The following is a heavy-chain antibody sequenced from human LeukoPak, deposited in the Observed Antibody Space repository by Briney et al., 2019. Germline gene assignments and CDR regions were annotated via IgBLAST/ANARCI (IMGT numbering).Heavy chain of an antibody. J-gene: IGHJ4*02. CDR1: GYSFTSYG. CDR2: ISGYNGNT. V-gene: IGHV1-18*01. Sequence: ASVKVSCKTSGYSFTSYGISWVRQAPGQGLEWMGWISGYNGNTNYAPNLQGRVTLTTDVSTSTAYLDLRSLRSDDTAVYYCARALSDDFWSSYQDSWGQGTLVTVSS. D-gene: IGHD3-3*01. CDR3: ARALSDDFWSSYQDS.